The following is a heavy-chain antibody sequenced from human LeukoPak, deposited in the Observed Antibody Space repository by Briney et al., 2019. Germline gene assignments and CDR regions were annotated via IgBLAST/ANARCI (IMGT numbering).Heavy chain of an antibody. CDR1: GFTFSSLA. D-gene: IGHD1-1*01. Sequence: GGSLRLSCTASGFTFSSLAMTWVRQAPGEGLEWVSTIRSNGDTTYNADSVKGRFTISRDNSKNTLYLELNSLRVEDTATFYCAKGQELDDGVFDSWGQGTMVTVSS. CDR2: IRSNGDTT. V-gene: IGHV3-23*01. CDR3: AKGQELDDGVFDS. J-gene: IGHJ4*02.